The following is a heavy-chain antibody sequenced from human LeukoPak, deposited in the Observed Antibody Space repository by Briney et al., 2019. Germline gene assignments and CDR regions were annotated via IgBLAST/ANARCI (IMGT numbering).Heavy chain of an antibody. D-gene: IGHD3-22*01. CDR3: ARVQDATYYYDSSGDDAFDI. CDR1: GGSIGSNY. Sequence: SETLSLTCTVSGGSIGSNYWSWIRQPPGKGLEWIGYIYYSGSTNYNPSLKSRVTISVDTSKNQFSLKLSSVTAADTAVYYCARVQDATYYYDSSGDDAFDIWGQGTMVTVSS. V-gene: IGHV4-59*01. J-gene: IGHJ3*02. CDR2: IYYSGST.